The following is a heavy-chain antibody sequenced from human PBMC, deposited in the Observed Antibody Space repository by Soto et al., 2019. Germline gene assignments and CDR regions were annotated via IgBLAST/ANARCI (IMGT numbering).Heavy chain of an antibody. D-gene: IGHD6-25*01. J-gene: IGHJ4*02. CDR2: VHHSGNS. CDR1: GDSIRSDKW. CDR3: ARGERQQQRDY. V-gene: IGHV4-4*02. Sequence: QVQLQESGPGLVKPSGTLSLTCAVSGDSIRSDKWWSWVRQPPGKGLEWIGEVHHSGNSNYNPSLKSRVIISVDKPKNQFSLNLSSVTDAYTAVYYCARGERQQQRDYWGQGTLVTVSS.